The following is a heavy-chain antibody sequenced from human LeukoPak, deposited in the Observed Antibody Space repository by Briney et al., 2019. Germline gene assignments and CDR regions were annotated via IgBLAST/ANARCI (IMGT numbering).Heavy chain of an antibody. D-gene: IGHD2-2*02. CDR3: AGHSFDTVDAFDV. J-gene: IGHJ3*01. Sequence: GGSLKISCKGSGYSFTSYWIGWVRQMPGKGLEWMGIIYPGDSDSRYSPSFQGHVTISLDKSISPAYLQWRSLRASDTAMYFCAGHSFDTVDAFDVWGQGTIVTVSA. CDR2: IYPGDSDS. V-gene: IGHV5-51*01. CDR1: GYSFTSYW.